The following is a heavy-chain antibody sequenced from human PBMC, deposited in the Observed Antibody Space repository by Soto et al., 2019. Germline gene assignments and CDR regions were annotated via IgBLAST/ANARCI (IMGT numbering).Heavy chain of an antibody. J-gene: IGHJ4*02. V-gene: IGHV3-30-3*01. CDR3: SRDGPHITIFAYGDH. D-gene: IGHD3-3*01. CDR1: GFTFSSYV. Sequence: GGSLRLSCAASGFTFSSYVMHWVRQAPGKGLEWVAHISYEGNNKYAADSVEGRFTISRDNFKNTLCLQMSSLRADDTAVKYSSRDGPHITIFAYGDHGGKGTLVTVS. CDR2: ISYEGNNK.